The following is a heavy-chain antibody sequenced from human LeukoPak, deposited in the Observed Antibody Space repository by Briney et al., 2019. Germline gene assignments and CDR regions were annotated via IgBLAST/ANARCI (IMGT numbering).Heavy chain of an antibody. V-gene: IGHV1-2*02. CDR1: GYTFIGYY. CDR3: AVIMVRGANQDY. CDR2: INPNSGGT. Sequence: GASVKVSCKASGYTFIGYYMHWVRQAPGQGLEWMGWINPNSGGTNYAQKFQGRVTMTRDTSISTAYMELSRLRSDDTAVYYCAVIMVRGANQDYWGQGTLVTVSS. D-gene: IGHD3-10*01. J-gene: IGHJ4*02.